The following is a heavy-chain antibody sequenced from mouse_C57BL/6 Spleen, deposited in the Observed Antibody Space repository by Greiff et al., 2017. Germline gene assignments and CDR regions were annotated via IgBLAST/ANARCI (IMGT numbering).Heavy chain of an antibody. CDR2: IYPGDGDT. Sequence: QVQLQQSGAELVKPGASVTISCTASGYAFSSYWMNWVQQRPGKGLEWIGQIYPGDGDTNYNGKFKGKATLTADKSSRTAYMQLDNMTSEDSAVYFCARWRTGPDAWGEGTTLTVSS. V-gene: IGHV1-80*01. J-gene: IGHJ2*01. D-gene: IGHD4-1*01. CDR1: GYAFSSYW. CDR3: ARWRTGPDA.